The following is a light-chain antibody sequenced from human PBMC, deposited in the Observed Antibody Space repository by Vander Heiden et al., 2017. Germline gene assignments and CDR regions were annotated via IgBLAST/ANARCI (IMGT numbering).Light chain of an antibody. CDR2: KAS. CDR1: QSISSW. V-gene: IGKV1-5*03. Sequence: DIQMTQSPPTLSASVGDRVTITCRASQSISSWLAWYQQKPGKPPKLLIYKASSLESGVPSRFSGSGSGTEFTLTISCLQPDDFATYYCQQYSSYSMSTFGQGTKLEIK. J-gene: IGKJ2*01. CDR3: QQYSSYSMST.